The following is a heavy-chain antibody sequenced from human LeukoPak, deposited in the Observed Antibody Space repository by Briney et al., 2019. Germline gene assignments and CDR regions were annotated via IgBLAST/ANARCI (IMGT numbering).Heavy chain of an antibody. Sequence: ASVKVSCKASGYTFTGYYMHWVRQAPGQGLEWMGWINPNSGGTKYAQKFQGRVTLTRDTSISTAYMELSSLRSDDTAVYYCARGGHYGDLDAFDIWGQGTMVTVSS. CDR2: INPNSGGT. J-gene: IGHJ3*02. CDR3: ARGGHYGDLDAFDI. CDR1: GYTFTGYY. V-gene: IGHV1-2*02. D-gene: IGHD4-17*01.